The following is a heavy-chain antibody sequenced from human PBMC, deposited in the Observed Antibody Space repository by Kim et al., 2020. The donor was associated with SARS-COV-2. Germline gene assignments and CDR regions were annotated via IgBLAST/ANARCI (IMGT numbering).Heavy chain of an antibody. CDR3: AKVHRPLWEQWLVRGYFDY. J-gene: IGHJ4*02. CDR2: ISYDGSNK. V-gene: IGHV3-30*18. Sequence: GGSLRLSCAASGFTFSSYGMHWVRQAPGKGLEWVAVISYDGSNKYYADSVKGRFTISRDNSKNTLYLQMNSLRAEDTAVYYCAKVHRPLWEQWLVRGYFDYWGQGTLVTVSS. CDR1: GFTFSSYG. D-gene: IGHD6-19*01.